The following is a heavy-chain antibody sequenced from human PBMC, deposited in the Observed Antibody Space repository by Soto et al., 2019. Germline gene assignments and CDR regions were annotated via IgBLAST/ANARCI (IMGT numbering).Heavy chain of an antibody. CDR2: IFWDDDK. J-gene: IGHJ4*02. CDR1: GFSLSTSGVG. D-gene: IGHD3-22*01. CDR3: AHRHRYGGPKSGCYFDD. V-gene: IGHV2-5*02. Sequence: QITLKESGPTLVKPTQTLTLTCAFSGFSLSTSGVGVGWIRQPPGKALEWLALIFWDDDKRYSPSLINRLTITKDTSKNPVFLKMTNMEPVETATYYCAHRHRYGGPKSGCYFDDWGQGTLVTVSS.